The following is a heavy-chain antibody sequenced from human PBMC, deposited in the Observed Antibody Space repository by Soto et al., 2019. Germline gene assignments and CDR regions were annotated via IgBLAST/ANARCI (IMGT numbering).Heavy chain of an antibody. CDR1: GGTFSSYA. J-gene: IGHJ6*02. D-gene: IGHD3-22*01. CDR3: ARGGGSSGYGDYYYYGMDV. CDR2: IIPTFGTA. Sequence: SVKVSCKASGGTFSSYAISWVRQAPGQGLEWMGGIIPTFGTANYAQKFQGRVTITADKSTSTAYMELSSLRSEDTAVYYCARGGGSSGYGDYYYYGMDVWGQGTTVTVSS. V-gene: IGHV1-69*06.